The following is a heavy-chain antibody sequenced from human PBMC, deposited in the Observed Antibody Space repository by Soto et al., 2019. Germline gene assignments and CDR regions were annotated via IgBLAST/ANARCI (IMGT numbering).Heavy chain of an antibody. J-gene: IGHJ6*02. Sequence: QLQLQESGSGLVKPSQTLSLTCAVSGGSISSGGYSWSWIRQPPGKGLEWIGYINHSGSTYYNPSLKSRVPISVDRSKNQFSLKLSSVTAADTAVYYCARAHYGDYGYGMDVGGQGTTVTVSS. D-gene: IGHD4-17*01. CDR3: ARAHYGDYGYGMDV. CDR1: GGSISSGGYS. V-gene: IGHV4-30-2*01. CDR2: INHSGST.